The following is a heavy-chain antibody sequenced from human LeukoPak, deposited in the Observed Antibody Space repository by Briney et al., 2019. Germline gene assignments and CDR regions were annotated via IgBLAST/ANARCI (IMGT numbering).Heavy chain of an antibody. V-gene: IGHV4-39*07. J-gene: IGHJ4*02. D-gene: IGHD2-15*01. CDR3: ARDRAPGGYCSGGSCYHAPDY. CDR1: GGSISSSSYY. Sequence: SETLFLTCTVSGGSISSSSYYWGWIRQPPGKGLEWIGSIYYSGSTYYNPSLKSRVTISVDTSKNQFSLKLSSVTAADTAVYYCARDRAPGGYCSGGSCYHAPDYWGQGTLVTVSS. CDR2: IYYSGST.